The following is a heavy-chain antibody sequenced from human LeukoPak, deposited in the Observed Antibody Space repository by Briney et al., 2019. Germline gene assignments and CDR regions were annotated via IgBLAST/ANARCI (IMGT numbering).Heavy chain of an antibody. V-gene: IGHV4-38-2*02. J-gene: IGHJ5*02. CDR3: ARSHSSSWSQDWFDP. CDR2: IYHSGST. D-gene: IGHD6-13*01. Sequence: NTSETLSLTCTVSGYSISSGYYWGWIRQPPGKGLEWIGSIYHSGSTYYNPSLKSRATISVDTSKNQFSLKLSSVTAADTAVYYCARSHSSSWSQDWFDPWGQGTLVTVSS. CDR1: GYSISSGYY.